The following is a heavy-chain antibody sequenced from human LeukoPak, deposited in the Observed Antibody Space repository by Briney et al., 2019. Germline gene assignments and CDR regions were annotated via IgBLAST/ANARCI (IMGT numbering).Heavy chain of an antibody. V-gene: IGHV4-59*01. CDR2: INYGGSA. D-gene: IGHD5-12*01. Sequence: SETLSLTCTVSGASISSYCWSWIRQPPGKGLEWIGYINYGGSANYNPSLKSRVTISIDTSKIQFSLKLSSVTAADTAIYYCARIYSGYFYWGQGALVTVSS. CDR3: ARIYSGYFY. CDR1: GASISSYC. J-gene: IGHJ4*02.